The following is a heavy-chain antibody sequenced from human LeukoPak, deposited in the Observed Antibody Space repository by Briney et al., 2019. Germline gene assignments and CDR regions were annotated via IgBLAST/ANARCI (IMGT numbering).Heavy chain of an antibody. Sequence: GASVKVSCKASGGTFSSYAISWVRQAPGQGLEWMGGIIPIFGTANYAQKFQGRVTITADESTSTAYMELRSLRSDDTAVYYCARDGPLLRYFDWLPVDYYYGMDVWGQGTTVTVSS. D-gene: IGHD3-9*01. CDR3: ARDGPLLRYFDWLPVDYYYGMDV. V-gene: IGHV1-69*13. J-gene: IGHJ6*02. CDR2: IIPIFGTA. CDR1: GGTFSSYA.